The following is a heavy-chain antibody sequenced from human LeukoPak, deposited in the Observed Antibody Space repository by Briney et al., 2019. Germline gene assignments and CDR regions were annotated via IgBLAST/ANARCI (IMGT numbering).Heavy chain of an antibody. Sequence: ASVKVSCKASGGTFSSYAISWVRQAPGQGLEWMGEIIPSGGSTSYAQKFQGRVTMTRDTSTSTVYMELSSLRSEDTAVYYCARSRSSRDYFDYWGQGTLVTVSS. D-gene: IGHD6-13*01. J-gene: IGHJ4*02. CDR3: ARSRSSRDYFDY. CDR2: IIPSGGST. V-gene: IGHV1-46*01. CDR1: GGTFSSYA.